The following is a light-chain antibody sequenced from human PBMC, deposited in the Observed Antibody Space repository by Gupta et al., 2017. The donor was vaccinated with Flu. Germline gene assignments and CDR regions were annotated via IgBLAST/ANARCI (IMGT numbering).Light chain of an antibody. CDR3: QQRYSTPSCS. J-gene: IGKJ2*04. Sequence: IQMTPSQSSLSASVGDRFPITCRTSQTISNYLNWYQQMPGKAPQRLIYAASNLQSAVPSRFSGSGSWTDFTLTISSLQPEDFVTYYCQQRYSTPSCSFGQGTRLEIK. CDR1: QTISNY. V-gene: IGKV1-39*01. CDR2: AAS.